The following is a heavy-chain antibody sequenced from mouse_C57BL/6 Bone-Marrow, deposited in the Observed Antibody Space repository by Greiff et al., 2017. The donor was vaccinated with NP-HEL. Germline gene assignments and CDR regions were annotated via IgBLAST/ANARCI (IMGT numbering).Heavy chain of an antibody. CDR2: IDPSDSYT. J-gene: IGHJ3*01. Sequence: QVQLKESGAELVMPGASVKLSCKASGYTFTSYWMHWVKQRPGQGLEWIGEIDPSDSYTNYNQKFKGKSTLTVDKSSSTAYMQLSSLTSEDSAVYYCARGYYGIAYWGQGTLVTVSA. CDR3: ARGYYGIAY. V-gene: IGHV1-69*01. D-gene: IGHD1-1*01. CDR1: GYTFTSYW.